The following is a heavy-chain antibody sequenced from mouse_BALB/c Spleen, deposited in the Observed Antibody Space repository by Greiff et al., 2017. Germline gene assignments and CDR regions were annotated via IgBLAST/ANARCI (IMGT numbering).Heavy chain of an antibody. CDR3: ARSGYYGSSDWYFDV. J-gene: IGHJ1*01. Sequence: QVQLKESGPELVKPGALVKISCKASGYTFTSYDINWVKQRPGQGLEWIGWIYPGDGSTKYNEKFKGKATLTADKSSSTAYMQLSSLTSENSAVYFCARSGYYGSSDWYFDVWGAGTTVTVSS. CDR1: GYTFTSYD. V-gene: IGHV1S56*01. D-gene: IGHD1-1*01. CDR2: IYPGDGST.